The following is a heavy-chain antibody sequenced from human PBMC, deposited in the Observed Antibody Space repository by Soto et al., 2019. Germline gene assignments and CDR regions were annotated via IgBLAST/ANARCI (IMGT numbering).Heavy chain of an antibody. D-gene: IGHD6-13*01. CDR2: INPNSGGT. CDR3: ARDKGSSSWDFRYYYYYMDV. J-gene: IGHJ6*03. Sequence: ASVKVSCKASGYTFTXXXXXWVRQAPGQGLEWMGWINPNSGGTNYAQKFQGWVTMTRDTSISTAYMELSRLRSDDTAVYYCARDKGSSSWDFRYYYYYMDVWGKGTTVTVSS. CDR1: GYTFTXXX. V-gene: IGHV1-2*04.